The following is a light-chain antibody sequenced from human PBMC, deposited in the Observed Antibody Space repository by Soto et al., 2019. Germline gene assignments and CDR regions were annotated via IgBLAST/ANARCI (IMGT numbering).Light chain of an antibody. J-gene: IGKJ1*01. CDR2: GAS. V-gene: IGKV3-15*01. CDR3: QQYNNWPPRGT. CDR1: QSVSSN. Sequence: EIVMTQSPATLSVSPGERATLSCRASQSVSSNVAWYQQKPGQAPWLLIYGASTRATGIPARFSGSRSGTGFTLNLISLQSEDFAVYYCQQYNNWPPRGTFGQGTKGEIK.